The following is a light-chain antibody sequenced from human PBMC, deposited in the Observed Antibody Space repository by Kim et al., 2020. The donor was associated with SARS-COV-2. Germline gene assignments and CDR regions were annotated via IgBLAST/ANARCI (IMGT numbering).Light chain of an antibody. Sequence: SGGNNFTMTRRENQGISYALASYQQKPGRPPQLLIYATSRLQSGVPSMFSGSGSGTDFTLTISSLGPEDFATYYCLQDYTDPWTFGQGTQVDIK. CDR1: QGISYA. J-gene: IGKJ1*01. V-gene: IGKV1-6*02. CDR3: LQDYTDPWT. CDR2: ATS.